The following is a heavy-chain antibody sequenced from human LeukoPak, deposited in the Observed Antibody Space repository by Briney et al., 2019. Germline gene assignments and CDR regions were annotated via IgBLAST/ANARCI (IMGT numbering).Heavy chain of an antibody. J-gene: IGHJ1*01. D-gene: IGHD6-13*01. CDR3: ARGIGLAAAPSH. CDR1: GVSISSYC. Sequence: SETLSLTCTVSGVSISSYCWSWIRQPPGKGLEWLGYIYVSGSTNYNPSLKSRVTISVDTSKNQFSLKLSSVTAADTAVYYCARGIGLAAAPSHWGQGTLVTVSS. V-gene: IGHV4-59*01. CDR2: IYVSGST.